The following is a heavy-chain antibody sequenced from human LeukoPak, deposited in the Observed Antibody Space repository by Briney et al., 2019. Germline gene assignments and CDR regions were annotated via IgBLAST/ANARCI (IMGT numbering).Heavy chain of an antibody. CDR1: GFTFGDYA. CDR2: IRSKPYDGTT. D-gene: IGHD3-10*01. V-gene: IGHV3-49*04. CDR3: TGSFGELSFFAH. J-gene: IGHJ4*02. Sequence: GGSLRLSCTASGFTFGDYAMGWVRQAPGKGLEWVGFIRSKPYDGTTEYAASVKGRFTISRDDSKSIAYLQVNSLNTEDTAVYYCTGSFGELSFFAHWGQGTLVTVSS.